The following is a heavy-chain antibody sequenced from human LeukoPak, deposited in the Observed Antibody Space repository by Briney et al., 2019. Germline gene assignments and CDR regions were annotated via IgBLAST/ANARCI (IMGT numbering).Heavy chain of an antibody. Sequence: GGSLRLSCAVSGFTFSSYAMHWVRQAPGKGLEWVSYISSSGSTIYYADSVKGRFTISRDNAKNSLYLQMSSLRAEDTAVYYCAELGITMIGGVWGKGTTVTISS. V-gene: IGHV3-48*03. J-gene: IGHJ6*04. CDR1: GFTFSSYA. D-gene: IGHD3-10*02. CDR2: ISSSGSTI. CDR3: AELGITMIGGV.